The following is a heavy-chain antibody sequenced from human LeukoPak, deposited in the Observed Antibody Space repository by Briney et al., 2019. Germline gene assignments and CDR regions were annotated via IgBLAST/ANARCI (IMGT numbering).Heavy chain of an antibody. J-gene: IGHJ6*03. D-gene: IGHD1-14*01. CDR2: MNPNSGNT. Sequence: ASVKVSCKASGYTFTSYDINWVRQATGQGLEWMGWMNPNSGNTGYAQKFQGRVTMTRDTSISTAYMELSRLRSDDTAVYYCARDHIPDPEAYYYYMDVWGKGTTVTVSS. CDR3: ARDHIPDPEAYYYYMDV. V-gene: IGHV1-8*01. CDR1: GYTFTSYD.